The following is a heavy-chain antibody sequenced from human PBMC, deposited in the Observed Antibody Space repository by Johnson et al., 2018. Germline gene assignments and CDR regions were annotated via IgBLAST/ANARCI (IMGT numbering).Heavy chain of an antibody. CDR3: ARDSPGGGWPLDAFDI. CDR2: ISYDGSNK. Sequence: QVQLVQSGGGVVQPGGSXRLSCAASGFTFSSYSMNWVRQAPGKGLEWVAVISYDGSNKYYADSVKGRLTISRDNSKNTLYMKMNSLRVEDTAGYYCARDSPGGGWPLDAFDIWGQGTMVTVSS. J-gene: IGHJ3*02. V-gene: IGHV3-30*03. CDR1: GFTFSSYS. D-gene: IGHD6-19*01.